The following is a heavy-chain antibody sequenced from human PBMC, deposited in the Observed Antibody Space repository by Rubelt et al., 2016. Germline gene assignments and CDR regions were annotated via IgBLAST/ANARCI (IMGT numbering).Heavy chain of an antibody. CDR2: INHSGNT. CDR3: ARQLYSGSYYIDY. V-gene: IGHV4-34*01. J-gene: IGHJ4*02. Sequence: QLQLQQWGAGLLKPSETLSLTCAVYGGSFSGYYWNWIRQPPGRGLEWIGEINHSGNTNSNPSLKSRVTISVDTSKNQFSLKVTSVTAADTAVYYCARQLYSGSYYIDYWGQGTLVTVSS. D-gene: IGHD1-26*01. CDR1: GGSFSGYY.